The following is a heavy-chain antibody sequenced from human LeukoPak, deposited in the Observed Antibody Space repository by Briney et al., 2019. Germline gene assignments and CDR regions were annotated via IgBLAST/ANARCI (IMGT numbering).Heavy chain of an antibody. CDR3: ARDALAVAGRAWFDP. CDR1: GGSISSSSYY. Sequence: SETLSLTCTVSGGSISSSSYYWGWIRQPPGKGLEWIGSIYYSGSTYYNPSLKSRVTISVDTSKNQFSLKLSSVTAADTAVYYCARDALAVAGRAWFDPWGLGTLVTVSS. J-gene: IGHJ5*02. CDR2: IYYSGST. D-gene: IGHD6-19*01. V-gene: IGHV4-39*07.